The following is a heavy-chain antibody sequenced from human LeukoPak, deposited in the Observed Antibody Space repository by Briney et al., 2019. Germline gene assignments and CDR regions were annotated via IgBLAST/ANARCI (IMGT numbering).Heavy chain of an antibody. Sequence: SETLSLTCIVSGVSISRYSWSWIRQPQGKGLEWMGYIEYSGSTDYNHYLKSRVTISVDTSKNQFSLKLSSVTAADTAVYFCARSYLGYCSGYSCYPSTFDFWGQGTLVTVSS. D-gene: IGHD2-15*01. V-gene: IGHV4-59*01. J-gene: IGHJ4*02. CDR2: IEYSGST. CDR1: GVSISRYS. CDR3: ARSYLGYCSGYSCYPSTFDF.